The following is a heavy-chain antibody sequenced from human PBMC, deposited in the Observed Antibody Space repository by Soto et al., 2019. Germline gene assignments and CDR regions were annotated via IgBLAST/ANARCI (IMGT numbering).Heavy chain of an antibody. J-gene: IGHJ6*02. CDR3: AGGGISSYYYYDGMDV. V-gene: IGHV1-69*06. D-gene: IGHD6-13*01. CDR1: GGTFSSYA. Sequence: GASVKASCKDSGGTFSSYAISWVRQAPGQGLEWMGGIIPIFGTANYAQKFQGRVTITADKSTSTAYMELSSLRSEDTAVYYCAGGGISSYYYYDGMDVWGQGTTDTVSS. CDR2: IIPIFGTA.